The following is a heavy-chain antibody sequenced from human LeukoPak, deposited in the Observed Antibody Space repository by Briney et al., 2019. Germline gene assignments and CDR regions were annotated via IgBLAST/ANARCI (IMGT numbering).Heavy chain of an antibody. CDR3: AKDVGEVMFDY. D-gene: IGHD1-26*01. Sequence: PGGSLRLSCAASTFSFSRYPMGWVRQAPGKGLEWVSTICGSCANTHYADSVKGRFTISRDNSKNTLYLQMSSLRAEDTAVYYCAKDVGEVMFDYWGQGTLVTVSS. J-gene: IGHJ4*02. CDR2: ICGSCANT. CDR1: TFSFSRYP. V-gene: IGHV3-23*01.